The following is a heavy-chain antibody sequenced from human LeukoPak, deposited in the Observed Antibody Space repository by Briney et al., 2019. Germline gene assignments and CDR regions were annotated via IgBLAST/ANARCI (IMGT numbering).Heavy chain of an antibody. J-gene: IGHJ5*02. CDR1: GGTFSSYA. CDR3: ARETPHYGSGSYFRAENWFDP. Sequence: GASVKVSCKASGGTFSSYAISWVRQAPGQGLEWMGGIIPIFGTANYAQKFQGRVTITADESTSTGYMELSSLRSEDTAVYYCARETPHYGSGSYFRAENWFDPWGQGTLVTVSS. D-gene: IGHD3-10*01. CDR2: IIPIFGTA. V-gene: IGHV1-69*13.